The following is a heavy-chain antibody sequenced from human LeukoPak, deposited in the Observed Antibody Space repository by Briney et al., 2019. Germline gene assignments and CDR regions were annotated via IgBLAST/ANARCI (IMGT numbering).Heavy chain of an antibody. V-gene: IGHV3-23*01. CDR2: ISGSGGST. Sequence: GGSLRLSCAASGFIFNSYAMSWVRQAPGKGLEWVSAISGSGGSTYYADSVKGRFTISRDNSKNTLYLEMNSLRAEDTAEYYCAKVSPDCSSTSCYNYYYYYMDVWGKGTTVTVSS. CDR3: AKVSPDCSSTSCYNYYYYYMDV. CDR1: GFIFNSYA. D-gene: IGHD2-2*01. J-gene: IGHJ6*03.